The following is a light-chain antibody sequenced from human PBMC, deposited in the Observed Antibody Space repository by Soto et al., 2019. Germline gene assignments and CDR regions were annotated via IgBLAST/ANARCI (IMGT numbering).Light chain of an antibody. V-gene: IGLV1-51*01. Sequence: QSVLTQPASVSGSPGQSITISCSGSSSNIGGNSVSWYQQFPGTAPKLLIYDDDKRPSGIPDRFSGSKSGTSATLGITGFQTGDEADYYCGSWDTSLSAYVFATGTKVTVL. J-gene: IGLJ1*01. CDR2: DDD. CDR3: GSWDTSLSAYV. CDR1: SSNIGGNS.